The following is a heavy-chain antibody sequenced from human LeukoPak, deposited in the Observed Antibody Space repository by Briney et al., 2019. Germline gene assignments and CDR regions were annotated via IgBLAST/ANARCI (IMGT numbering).Heavy chain of an antibody. CDR1: GFTVTNAW. V-gene: IGHV3-15*05. CDR2: LKSKSDGGTR. Sequence: GGSLRLSCAASGFTVTNAWMNWVRQAPGKGLEWVGLLKSKSDGGTRDYAAPVKGRFTISRDDSSNTFYLQMNSLKDEDTAVYYCVSAVSGSLPTWGQGTQLTVSS. J-gene: IGHJ4*02. D-gene: IGHD1-26*01. CDR3: VSAVSGSLPT.